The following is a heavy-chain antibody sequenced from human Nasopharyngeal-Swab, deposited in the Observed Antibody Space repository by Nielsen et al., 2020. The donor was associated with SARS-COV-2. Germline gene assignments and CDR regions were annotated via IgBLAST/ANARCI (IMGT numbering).Heavy chain of an antibody. J-gene: IGHJ6*02. V-gene: IGHV1-18*01. D-gene: IGHD6-13*01. Sequence: ASVKVSCKASGYTFTSYGISWVRQAPGQGLEWMGWISAYNGNTNYAQKLQGRVTITRDTSASTAYMELSSLRSEDTAVYYCARAGSWYPKASYYYGMDVWGQGTTVTVSS. CDR1: GYTFTSYG. CDR2: ISAYNGNT. CDR3: ARAGSWYPKASYYYGMDV.